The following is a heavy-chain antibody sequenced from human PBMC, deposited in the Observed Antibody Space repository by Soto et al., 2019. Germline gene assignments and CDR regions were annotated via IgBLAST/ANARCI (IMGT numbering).Heavy chain of an antibody. D-gene: IGHD1-1*01. CDR3: ARGRYGDY. Sequence: QVHLGQSGAEVKKPGASVKVSCKGSGYGFTTYGITWVRQAPGQGLEWMAWISAHNGNTNYAQKLQGRVTVTRDTSTSTAYMELRSLRSDDTAVYYCARGRYGDYGGQGALVTVSS. CDR2: ISAHNGNT. V-gene: IGHV1-18*01. CDR1: GYGFTTYG. J-gene: IGHJ4*02.